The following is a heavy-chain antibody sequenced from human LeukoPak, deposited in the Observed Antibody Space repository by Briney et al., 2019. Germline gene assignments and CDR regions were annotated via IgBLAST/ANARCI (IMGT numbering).Heavy chain of an antibody. CDR1: GFTFSSYS. J-gene: IGHJ6*03. D-gene: IGHD2-15*01. V-gene: IGHV3-21*04. Sequence: GGSLRLSCAASGFTFSSYSMNWVRQAPGKGLEWVSSISSSSSYIYYADSVKGRFTISRDNAKNSLYLQMNSLRAEDTAVYYCARAYCSGGSCYYYYYMDVWGKGTTVTVSS. CDR2: ISSSSSYI. CDR3: ARAYCSGGSCYYYYYMDV.